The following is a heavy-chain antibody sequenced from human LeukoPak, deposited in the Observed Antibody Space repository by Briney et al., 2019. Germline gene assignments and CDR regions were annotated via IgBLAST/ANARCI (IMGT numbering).Heavy chain of an antibody. D-gene: IGHD3-22*01. V-gene: IGHV3-73*01. CDR2: IRSKANSYAT. J-gene: IGHJ3*02. CDR1: GFTFSGSA. Sequence: PGGSLRLSCAASGFTFSGSAMHWVRQASGKGLEWVGRIRSKANSYATAYAASVKGRFTISRDDSKNTAYLQMNSLKTEDTAVYYCTRPYYYDSSGAREALDIWGQGTMVTVSS. CDR3: TRPYYYDSSGAREALDI.